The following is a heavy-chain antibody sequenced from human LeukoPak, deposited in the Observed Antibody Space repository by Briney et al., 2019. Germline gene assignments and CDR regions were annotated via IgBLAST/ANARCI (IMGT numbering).Heavy chain of an antibody. CDR2: IWYDGSNK. CDR1: GVTLSSYA. V-gene: IGHV3-33*08. CDR3: ARRYSYGIDY. Sequence: GGSLRLSCAASGVTLSSYAMSWARQAPGKGLEWVAVIWYDGSNKYYADSVKGRFTISRDNSKNTLYMQMNSLRAEDTAVYYCARRYSYGIDYWGQGTLVTVSS. J-gene: IGHJ4*02. D-gene: IGHD5-18*01.